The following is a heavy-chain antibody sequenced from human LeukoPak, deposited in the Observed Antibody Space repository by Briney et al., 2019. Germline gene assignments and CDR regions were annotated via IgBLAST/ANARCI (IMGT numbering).Heavy chain of an antibody. J-gene: IGHJ5*02. D-gene: IGHD1-26*01. CDR3: ARSEWVGASRNWSDP. CDR1: GGSISSSSYY. V-gene: IGHV4-39*07. CDR2: INHSGST. Sequence: SETLSLACTVSGGSISSSSYYWGWIRQPPGKGLEWIGEINHSGSTNYNPSLKSRVTISVDTSKNQFSLKLSSVTAADTAVYYCARSEWVGASRNWSDPWGQGTLVTVSS.